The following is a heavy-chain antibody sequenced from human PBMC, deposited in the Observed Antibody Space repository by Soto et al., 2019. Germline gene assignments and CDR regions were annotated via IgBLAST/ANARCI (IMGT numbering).Heavy chain of an antibody. Sequence: GGSLRLSCAASGFTFSSYSMNWVRQAPGKGLEWVSYISSSSSIVYYADSVKGRFTISRDNAKNSLYLQMNSLRAEDTAVYYCARDLTVYASPYYFDYWGQGTLVTVSS. D-gene: IGHD2-8*01. CDR1: GFTFSSYS. J-gene: IGHJ4*02. CDR2: ISSSSSIV. CDR3: ARDLTVYASPYYFDY. V-gene: IGHV3-48*01.